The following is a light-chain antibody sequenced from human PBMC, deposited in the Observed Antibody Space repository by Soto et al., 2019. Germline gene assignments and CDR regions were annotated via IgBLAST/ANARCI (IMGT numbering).Light chain of an antibody. Sequence: EIVMTPSPATLSVSPGETATLSCRASQSVSNNVAWYQQKPGQAPRLLILGASTRATGIPARFSGSGSGTEFTLSISSLQSEDFAVYYCKQYKEWPLFTFGQGTRLEIK. CDR2: GAS. V-gene: IGKV3-15*01. J-gene: IGKJ5*01. CDR1: QSVSNN. CDR3: KQYKEWPLFT.